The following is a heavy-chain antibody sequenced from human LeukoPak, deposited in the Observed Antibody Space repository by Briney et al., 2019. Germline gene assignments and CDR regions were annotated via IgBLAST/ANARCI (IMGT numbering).Heavy chain of an antibody. J-gene: IGHJ4*02. CDR2: INPIYGIA. Sequence: ASVKVSCKASGGTLSSYAISWVRQAPAHGLEWMGRINPIYGIANYAQKFQGRVTITADKSTSTAYLELSSLRAEDTAVYYCARSIAPRTYYFDYWGQGTLVTVSS. V-gene: IGHV1-69*04. CDR3: ARSIAPRTYYFDY. CDR1: GGTLSSYA. D-gene: IGHD6-6*01.